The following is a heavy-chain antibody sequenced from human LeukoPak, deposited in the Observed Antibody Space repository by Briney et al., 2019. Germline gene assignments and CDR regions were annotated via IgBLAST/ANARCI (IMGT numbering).Heavy chain of an antibody. Sequence: PSETLSLTCTVSGGSVSSSGFYWGWIRQPPGKGLEWIGSIYYSGTTYYNPSLKSRVTISVDTSKNQFSLKLRSVTDADTAVYYCARQTKGTYYYGSGSSKPGLLDYWGQGTLVTVSS. D-gene: IGHD3-10*01. CDR2: IYYSGTT. CDR1: GGSVSSSGFY. J-gene: IGHJ4*02. V-gene: IGHV4-39*07. CDR3: ARQTKGTYYYGSGSSKPGLLDY.